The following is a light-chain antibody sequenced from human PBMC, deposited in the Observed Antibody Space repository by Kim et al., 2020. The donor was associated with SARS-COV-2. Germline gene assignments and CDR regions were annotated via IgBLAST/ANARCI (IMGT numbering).Light chain of an antibody. J-gene: IGLJ3*02. Sequence: SYELTQPPSLSVSPGQAANITCSGDNLGEKYTFWYQKRPGQSPALVIFQDDRRPSGIPERFSGSNSGNTATLTITGTQPMDEADYFCQAWDSSTAVFG. CDR3: QAWDSSTAV. V-gene: IGLV3-1*01. CDR2: QDD. CDR1: NLGEKY.